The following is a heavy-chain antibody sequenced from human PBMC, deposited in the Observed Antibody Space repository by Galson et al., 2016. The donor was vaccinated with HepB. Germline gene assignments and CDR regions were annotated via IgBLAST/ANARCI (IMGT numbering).Heavy chain of an antibody. CDR1: GFNFSNYG. Sequence: LRLSCAVGGFNFSNYGMHWLRQAPGKGPEWLTVISYDGNKKYYADSVKGRFTISRDNSRSTLYLQMNSLRVVDTAVYYCAKGPDYWGQGTLVTVSS. CDR2: ISYDGNKK. CDR3: AKGPDY. J-gene: IGHJ4*02. V-gene: IGHV3-30*18.